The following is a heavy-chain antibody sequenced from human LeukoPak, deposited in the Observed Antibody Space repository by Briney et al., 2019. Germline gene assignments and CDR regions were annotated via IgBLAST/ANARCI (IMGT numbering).Heavy chain of an antibody. D-gene: IGHD2-2*01. CDR2: IYSGGNT. CDR3: ASRSCTTTNCYAVGFDY. J-gene: IGHJ4*02. CDR1: GFTISSNY. V-gene: IGHV3-53*01. Sequence: GGSLRLSCAASGFTISSNYMSWVRQAPGKGLEWVSVIYSGGNTYYADSVKGRFTISRDNSKNTLYLQMNSLRAEDTAVYYCASRSCTTTNCYAVGFDYWGQGTLVTVSP.